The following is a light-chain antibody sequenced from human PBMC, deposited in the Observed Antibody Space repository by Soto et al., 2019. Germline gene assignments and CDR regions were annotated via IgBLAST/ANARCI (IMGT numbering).Light chain of an antibody. CDR3: MQGTHWPFT. CDR1: QSLVFRNGDTF. J-gene: IGKJ2*01. CDR2: KVS. Sequence: DAVMTQSPVSLPVTLGQPAAISCRSSQSLVFRNGDTFLNWFHQRPGQSPRRLIYKVSNRDSGVPDRFSGSGSGTDFTPRISRVEAEDVGIYYCMQGTHWPFTFGQGTKLEIK. V-gene: IGKV2-30*01.